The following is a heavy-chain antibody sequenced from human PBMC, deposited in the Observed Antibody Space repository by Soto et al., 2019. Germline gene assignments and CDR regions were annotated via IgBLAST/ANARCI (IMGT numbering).Heavy chain of an antibody. D-gene: IGHD2-15*01. V-gene: IGHV1-18*01. Sequence: QVQLVQSGGEVKKPGASVKVSCKTSGYSFTTYGISWVRQAPGQGLEWMGWISGYNGNTHYAQKFQGRVSMTTDTSTRTAFMELRSLRSDDTAVYYCAREGLTLCLYYGMDVWGQGTTVTVSS. J-gene: IGHJ6*02. CDR1: GYSFTTYG. CDR3: AREGLTLCLYYGMDV. CDR2: ISGYNGNT.